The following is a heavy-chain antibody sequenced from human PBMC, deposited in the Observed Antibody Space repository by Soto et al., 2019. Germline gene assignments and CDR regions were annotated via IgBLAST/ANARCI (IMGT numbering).Heavy chain of an antibody. D-gene: IGHD5-18*01. J-gene: IGHJ6*02. CDR1: GFTFSSYA. V-gene: IGHV3-64*01. Sequence: PGGSLRLSCAASGFTFSSYAMHWVRQAPGKGLEYVSAISSNGGSTYYANSVKGRFTISRDNSKNTLYLQMGSLRAEDMAVYYCARDLHNVDTAKQSFYYYGMDVWGQGTTVTVSS. CDR3: ARDLHNVDTAKQSFYYYGMDV. CDR2: ISSNGGST.